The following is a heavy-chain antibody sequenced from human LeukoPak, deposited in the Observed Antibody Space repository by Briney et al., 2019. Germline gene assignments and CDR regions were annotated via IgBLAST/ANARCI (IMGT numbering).Heavy chain of an antibody. CDR1: GFTFSSYA. CDR2: IKSKTDGGTT. J-gene: IGHJ4*02. Sequence: GGSLRLSCAASGFTFSSYAMSWVRQAPGKGLEWVGRIKSKTDGGTTDYAAPVKGRFTISRDDSKNTLYLQMNSLKTEDTAVYYCTTDQVSVTTYFDYWGQGTLVTVSS. V-gene: IGHV3-15*01. CDR3: TTDQVSVTTYFDY. D-gene: IGHD4-17*01.